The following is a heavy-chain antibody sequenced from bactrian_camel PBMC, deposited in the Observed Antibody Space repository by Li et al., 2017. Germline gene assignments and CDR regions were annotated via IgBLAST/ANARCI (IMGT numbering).Heavy chain of an antibody. CDR2: IAGDGRT. CDR3: STEGSVNWVFGY. CDR1: GNTYNINC. V-gene: IGHV3S53*01. J-gene: IGHJ6*01. D-gene: IGHD8*01. Sequence: HVQLVESGGSSVQAGGSLRLTCTASGNTYNINCMGWFRQAPGKEREGVAAIAGDGRTNYADSVKGRFTISRDGAKNIIVLQMDSLKPEDTALYYCSTEGSVNWVFGYWGQGTQVTVS.